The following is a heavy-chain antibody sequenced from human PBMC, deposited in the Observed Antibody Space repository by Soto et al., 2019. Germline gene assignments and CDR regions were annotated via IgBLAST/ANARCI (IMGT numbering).Heavy chain of an antibody. Sequence: QVLLGQSGAEVKRPGASVKISCKASGYTFTSYNVHWVRQAPGQGLDWMGIIYASCSTIYAQNFRGKVPVNRETSKSNVYMELRSLRSDDTAVYFCFRGGYDDYEKEGRYWGQGPLVTVSS. D-gene: IGHD4-17*01. V-gene: IGHV1-46*01. CDR2: IYASCST. J-gene: IGHJ4*02. CDR1: GYTFTSYN. CDR3: FRGGYDDYEKEGRY.